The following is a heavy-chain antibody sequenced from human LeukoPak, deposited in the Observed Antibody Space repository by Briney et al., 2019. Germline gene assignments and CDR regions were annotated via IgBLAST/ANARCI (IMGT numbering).Heavy chain of an antibody. J-gene: IGHJ4*02. CDR3: ASVDYYGSGNYYNDVDY. CDR1: GFTFSSYS. CDR2: ISSSSSYI. V-gene: IGHV3-21*01. D-gene: IGHD3-10*01. Sequence: GGSLRLSCAASGFTFSSYSMNWVRQAPGKGLEWVSSISSSSSYIYYADSVKGRFTISRDNAKNSLYLQMDSLRAEDTALYYCASVDYYGSGNYYNDVDYWGQGTLVTVSS.